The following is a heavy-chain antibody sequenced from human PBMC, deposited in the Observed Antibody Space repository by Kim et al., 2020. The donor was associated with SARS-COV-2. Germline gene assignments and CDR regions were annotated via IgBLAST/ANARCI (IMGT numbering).Heavy chain of an antibody. CDR3: ARGQRRDGYKRSYGMDV. J-gene: IGHJ6*02. Sequence: VKGRFTISRDNSKNTLYLQMNSLRAEDTAVYYCARGQRRDGYKRSYGMDVWGQGTTVTVSS. D-gene: IGHD5-12*01. V-gene: IGHV3-53*01.